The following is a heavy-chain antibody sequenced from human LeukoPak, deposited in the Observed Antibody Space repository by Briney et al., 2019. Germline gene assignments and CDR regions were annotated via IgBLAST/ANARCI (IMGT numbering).Heavy chain of an antibody. CDR2: ISSSSSTI. CDR1: GFTFSSYE. CDR3: ARDGGDYVFGY. J-gene: IGHJ4*02. V-gene: IGHV3-48*03. D-gene: IGHD4-17*01. Sequence: GGSLRLSCAASGFTFSSYEMNWVRQAPGKGLEWVSYISSSSSTIYYADSVKGRFTISRDNAKNSLYLQMNSLRAEDTAVYYCARDGGDYVFGYWGQGTLVTASS.